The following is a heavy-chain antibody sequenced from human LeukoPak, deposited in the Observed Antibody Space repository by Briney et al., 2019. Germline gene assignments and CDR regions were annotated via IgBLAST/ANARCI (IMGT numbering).Heavy chain of an antibody. V-gene: IGHV4-61*02. Sequence: PSQTLSLTCTVSGGSISSGSYYWSWIRQPAGKGLEWIGRIYTSGSTNYNPSLKSRVTISVDTSKNQFSLKLSSVTAADTAVYYCARNYYRGSNYYDSSGYYYFDYWGQGTLVTVSS. J-gene: IGHJ4*02. CDR3: ARNYYRGSNYYDSSGYYYFDY. D-gene: IGHD3-22*01. CDR2: IYTSGST. CDR1: GGSISSGSYY.